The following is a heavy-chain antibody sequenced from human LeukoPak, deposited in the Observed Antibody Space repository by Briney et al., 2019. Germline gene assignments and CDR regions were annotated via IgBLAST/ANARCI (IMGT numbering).Heavy chain of an antibody. CDR1: GFPLSSYS. J-gene: IGHJ4*02. CDR3: STAKFDN. V-gene: IGHV3-48*01. Sequence: HPGGSLRLSCAASGFPLSSYSINWVRKSPGKGLDWVSYINIDSITVNYADSVKGRFTISRDNAKNSLYLQMNSLRAEETAVYYCSTAKFDNWGQGTLVTVSS. CDR2: INIDSITV.